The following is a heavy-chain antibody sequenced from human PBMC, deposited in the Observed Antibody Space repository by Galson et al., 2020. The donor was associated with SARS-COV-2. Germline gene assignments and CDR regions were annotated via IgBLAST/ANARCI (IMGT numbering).Heavy chain of an antibody. Sequence: GGSLRLSCAASGFTFSSYGMHWVRQAPGKGLEWVAVIWYDGSNKYYVDSVKGRFTISRDNSKNTLYLQMNSLRAEDTAVYYCAKDHQVGDIDRDAFDIWGQGTMVTVSS. V-gene: IGHV3-33*06. J-gene: IGHJ3*02. CDR1: GFTFSSYG. CDR3: AKDHQVGDIDRDAFDI. CDR2: IWYDGSNK.